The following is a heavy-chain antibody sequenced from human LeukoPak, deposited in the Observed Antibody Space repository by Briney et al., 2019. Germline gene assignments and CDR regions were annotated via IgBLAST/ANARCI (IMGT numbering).Heavy chain of an antibody. J-gene: IGHJ4*02. Sequence: PGRSLRLSCAASGFAFSTYAMHWVRQAPGKSLEWVAVILYNGSEIYYGDSVKGRFTISRDNSKNTLYLQMNRLRVEDTAVYHCAKAGCSSARCYTNYWGQGTSVTVSS. D-gene: IGHD2-2*02. V-gene: IGHV3-30*18. CDR3: AKAGCSSARCYTNY. CDR1: GFAFSTYA. CDR2: ILYNGSEI.